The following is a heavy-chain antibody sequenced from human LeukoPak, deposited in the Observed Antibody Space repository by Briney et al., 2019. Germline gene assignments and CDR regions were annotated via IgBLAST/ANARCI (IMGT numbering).Heavy chain of an antibody. CDR3: AKDIYGSGSFYYYGMDV. CDR1: GFTFSSYG. J-gene: IGHJ6*02. D-gene: IGHD3-10*01. Sequence: QSGGSLRLSCAASGFTFSSYGMHWVRQAPGKGLEWVAFIRYDGSNKYYADSVKGRFTISRDNARNSLYLQMNSLRAEDTALYYCAKDIYGSGSFYYYGMDVWGQGTTVTVSS. V-gene: IGHV3-30*02. CDR2: IRYDGSNK.